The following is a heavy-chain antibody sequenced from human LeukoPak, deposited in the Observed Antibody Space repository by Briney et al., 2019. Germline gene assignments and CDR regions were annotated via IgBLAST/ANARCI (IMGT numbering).Heavy chain of an antibody. D-gene: IGHD3-22*01. CDR3: ARVIPPQYYYDSSGYYLTDAFDY. Sequence: QPGGSLRLSCAASGFTFSSYWMSWVRQAPGKGLEWVANIKQDGSEKYYVDSVKGRFTISRDNAKNSLYLQMNSPRAEDTAVYYCARVIPPQYYYDSSGYYLTDAFDYWGQGTLVTVSS. CDR2: IKQDGSEK. J-gene: IGHJ4*02. CDR1: GFTFSSYW. V-gene: IGHV3-7*01.